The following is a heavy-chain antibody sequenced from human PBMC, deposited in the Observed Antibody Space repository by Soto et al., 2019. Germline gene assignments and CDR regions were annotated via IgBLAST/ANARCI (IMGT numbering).Heavy chain of an antibody. CDR2: IYDGGST. CDR1: GGSISSSNW. Sequence: QVQLQGSGPGLVKPSGTLSLTCAVSGGSISSSNWWSWVRQPPGKGLEWIGEIYDGGSTNYRPSLKSRVAMSVDESKNEFSLKLNSVTAADTAVYYCAPMYYNDSSAYLEYWGQGTLVTVSS. D-gene: IGHD3-22*01. V-gene: IGHV4-4*02. CDR3: APMYYNDSSAYLEY. J-gene: IGHJ4*02.